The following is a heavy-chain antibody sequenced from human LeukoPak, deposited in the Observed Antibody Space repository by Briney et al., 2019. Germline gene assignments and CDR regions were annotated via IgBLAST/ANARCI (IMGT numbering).Heavy chain of an antibody. D-gene: IGHD3-16*01. CDR1: GGSISSYY. CDR3: ASGVSFDY. CDR2: IYYSGSN. V-gene: IGHV4-59*01. J-gene: IGHJ4*02. Sequence: SETLSLTCTVSGGSISSYYWRWMRQPPGKGREWIGYIYYSGSNNYNPSLKSRVTILVDTSKNQISLKLSSVTAADRAGYYCASGVSFDYWGQGTLVTVSS.